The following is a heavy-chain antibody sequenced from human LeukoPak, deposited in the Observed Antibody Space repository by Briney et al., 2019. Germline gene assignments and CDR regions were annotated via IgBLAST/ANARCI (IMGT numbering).Heavy chain of an antibody. CDR1: GFTFSSYA. CDR3: AKVGAGYSSGWYYGD. V-gene: IGHV3-23*01. CDR2: ISGSGGST. D-gene: IGHD6-19*01. J-gene: IGHJ4*02. Sequence: GGSLRLSCAASGFTFSSYAMSWVRQAPGKGLEWVSAISGSGGSTYYADSVKGRFTISRDNSKNTLYLQMNSLRAEDTAVYYCAKVGAGYSSGWYYGDWGQGTLVTVSS.